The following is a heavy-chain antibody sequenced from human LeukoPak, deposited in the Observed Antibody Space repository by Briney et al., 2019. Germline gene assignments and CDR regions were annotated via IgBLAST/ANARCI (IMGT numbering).Heavy chain of an antibody. J-gene: IGHJ4*02. CDR1: GFTVSSNY. CDR2: IYSGGST. Sequence: PGRSLRLSCAASGFTVSSNYMSWVRQAPGKGLEWVSVIYSGGSTYYADSVKGRFTISRHNSKNTLYLQMNSLRAEDTAVYYCARAPSLGYCSSTSCYGIAGYYFDYWGQGTLVTVSS. D-gene: IGHD2-2*01. CDR3: ARAPSLGYCSSTSCYGIAGYYFDY. V-gene: IGHV3-53*04.